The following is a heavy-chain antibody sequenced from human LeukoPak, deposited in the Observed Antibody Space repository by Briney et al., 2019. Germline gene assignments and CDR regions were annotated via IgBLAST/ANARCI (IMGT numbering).Heavy chain of an antibody. J-gene: IGHJ6*02. V-gene: IGHV3-11*01. CDR3: ARTVQGCSSTSCYSYYYGMDV. Sequence: PGGSLRLSCAASGFTFSDYYMSWIRQAPGKGLEWVSYISSSGSTIYYADSVKGRFTISRDNAKNSLYLQMNSLRAEDTAVYYCARTVQGCSSTSCYSYYYGMDVWGQGTTVTVSS. CDR1: GFTFSDYY. CDR2: ISSSGSTI. D-gene: IGHD2-2*01.